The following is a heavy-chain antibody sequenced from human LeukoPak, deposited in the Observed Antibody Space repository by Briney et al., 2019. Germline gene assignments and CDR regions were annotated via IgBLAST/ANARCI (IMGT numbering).Heavy chain of an antibody. CDR3: ARSRRDGYNSFDS. CDR1: GYTFTSYG. V-gene: IGHV1-18*01. Sequence: ASVKVSCKASGYTFTSYGISWVRQAPGQGLEWMGWISAYNGNTNYAQKLQGRVTMTTDTSTSTAYMELSSLTSEDTAIYYCARSRRDGYNSFDSWGQGSLITVSS. CDR2: ISAYNGNT. J-gene: IGHJ4*02. D-gene: IGHD5-24*01.